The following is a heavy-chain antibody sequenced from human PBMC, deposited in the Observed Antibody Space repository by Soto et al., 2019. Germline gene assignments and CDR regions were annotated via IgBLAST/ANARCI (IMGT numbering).Heavy chain of an antibody. CDR2: IIPIFGTA. CDR1: GGTFSSYA. Sequence: QVQLVQSGAEVKKPGSSVKVSCKASGGTFSSYAISWVRQAPGQGLEWMGGIIPIFGTANYAQKFQGRVTMXXDXSXXTAYMELSSLRSEDTAVYYCARALGYSSNQNWFDPWGQGTLVTVSS. CDR3: ARALGYSSNQNWFDP. J-gene: IGHJ5*02. V-gene: IGHV1-69*12. D-gene: IGHD6-13*01.